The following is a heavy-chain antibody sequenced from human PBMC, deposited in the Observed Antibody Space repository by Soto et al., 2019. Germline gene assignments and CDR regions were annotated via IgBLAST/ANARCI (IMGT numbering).Heavy chain of an antibody. J-gene: IGHJ5*02. CDR1: GGSISSGGYS. CDR3: ARDQLEGNWFDP. D-gene: IGHD1-1*01. CDR2: IYHSGST. V-gene: IGHV4-30-2*01. Sequence: QLQLQESGSGLVRPSQTLSLTCAVSGGSISSGGYSWNWIRQPPGKGLEWIGYIYHSGSTLYNPSLKSRVXMXVHXSKNQFSLKLTSVTAADTAVYYCARDQLEGNWFDPWGQGTLVTVSS.